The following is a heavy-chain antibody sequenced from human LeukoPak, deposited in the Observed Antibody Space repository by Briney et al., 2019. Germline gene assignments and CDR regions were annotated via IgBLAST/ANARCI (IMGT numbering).Heavy chain of an antibody. CDR1: GGSISSYY. D-gene: IGHD3-22*01. Sequence: SETLSLTCTVSGGSISSYYWSWIRQPPGKGLEWIGYIYYSGSTNYNPSLKSRVTISVDTSKNQFSLKLSSVTAADTAVYYCAGHLVNYYDSSGYYYYYYGMDVWGQGTTVTVSS. J-gene: IGHJ6*02. CDR2: IYYSGST. V-gene: IGHV4-59*08. CDR3: AGHLVNYYDSSGYYYYYYGMDV.